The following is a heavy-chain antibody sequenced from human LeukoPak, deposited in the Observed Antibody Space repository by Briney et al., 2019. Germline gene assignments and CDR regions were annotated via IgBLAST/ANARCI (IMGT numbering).Heavy chain of an antibody. CDR1: GGSISSYY. CDR2: IYSGGST. V-gene: IGHV3-53*01. J-gene: IGHJ5*02. Sequence: ETLSLTCTVSGGSISSYYWSWIRQPPGKGLEWVSVIYSGGSTYYADSVKGRFTISRDNSKNTLYLQMNSLRAEDTAVYYCARLESSSSGWFDPWGQGTLVTVST. CDR3: ARLESSSSGWFDP. D-gene: IGHD6-6*01.